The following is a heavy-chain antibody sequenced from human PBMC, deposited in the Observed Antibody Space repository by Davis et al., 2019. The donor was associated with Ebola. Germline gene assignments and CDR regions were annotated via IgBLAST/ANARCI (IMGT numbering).Heavy chain of an antibody. D-gene: IGHD3-22*01. V-gene: IGHV4-59*08. CDR2: TYYGGTT. Sequence: SETLSLTCTVSGGSIDSHYWSWIRQPPGKGLEWLGYTYYGGTTKYNPSLKSRVTFSGDTPMNHLSLELRSVTAADTAVYYCARHRRTGYYYIFDYWGQGTLVTVSS. CDR1: GGSIDSHY. J-gene: IGHJ4*02. CDR3: ARHRRTGYYYIFDY.